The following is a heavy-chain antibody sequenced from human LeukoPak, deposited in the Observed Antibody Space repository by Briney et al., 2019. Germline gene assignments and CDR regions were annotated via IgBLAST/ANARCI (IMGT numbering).Heavy chain of an antibody. CDR2: IIPIFGTA. CDR3: ARAEGIGVGATAWGFDY. CDR1: GGTFSSYA. J-gene: IGHJ4*02. Sequence: SVKVSCKASGGTFSSYAISWVRQAPGQGLEWMGGIIPIFGTANYAQKFQGRVAITADESTSTAYMELSSLRSEDTAVYYCARAEGIGVGATAWGFDYWGQGTLVTVSS. V-gene: IGHV1-69*01. D-gene: IGHD1-26*01.